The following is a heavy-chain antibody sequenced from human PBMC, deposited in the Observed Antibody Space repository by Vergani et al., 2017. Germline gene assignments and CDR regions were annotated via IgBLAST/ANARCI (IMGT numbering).Heavy chain of an antibody. V-gene: IGHV1-2*02. CDR3: AMVAVTPGAFDI. Sequence: QVQLVQSGAEVKKPGSSVKVSCKASGYTFTCYYMHWVRPAPGQGLEWMGCINPTSGGTNYAQKFQGRVTMTRDTSISTAYMELSRLRSDDTAVYYCAMVAVTPGAFDIWGQGTMVTVSS. D-gene: IGHD2-15*01. CDR2: INPTSGGT. J-gene: IGHJ3*02. CDR1: GYTFTCYY.